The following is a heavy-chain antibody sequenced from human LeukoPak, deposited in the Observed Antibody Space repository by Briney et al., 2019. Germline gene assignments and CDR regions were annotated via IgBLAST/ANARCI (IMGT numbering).Heavy chain of an antibody. V-gene: IGHV4-34*01. CDR1: GGSFSGYY. J-gene: IGHJ3*02. CDR2: INHSGST. CDR3: ARDGPKYYYDSSGYLDAFDI. Sequence: SETLSLTCAVYGGSFSGYYWSWIRQPPGKGLEWIGEINHSGSTNYNPSLKSRVTISVDTSKNQFSPKLSSVTAADTAVYYCARDGPKYYYDSSGYLDAFDIWGQGTMVTVSS. D-gene: IGHD3-22*01.